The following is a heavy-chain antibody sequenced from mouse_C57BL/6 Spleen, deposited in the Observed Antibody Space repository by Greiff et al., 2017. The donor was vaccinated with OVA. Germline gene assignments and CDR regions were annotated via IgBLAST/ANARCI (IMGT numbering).Heavy chain of an antibody. CDR1: GYAFSSYW. J-gene: IGHJ2*01. Sequence: QVQLQQSGAELVKPGASVKISCKASGYAFSSYWMNWVKQRPGKGLEWIGQIYPGDGDTNYNGKFKGKATLTADKSSSTAYMQLSSLTSEDSAVYFCARCGTTVVPYYFDYWGQGTTLTVSS. V-gene: IGHV1-80*01. CDR3: ARCGTTVVPYYFDY. D-gene: IGHD1-1*01. CDR2: IYPGDGDT.